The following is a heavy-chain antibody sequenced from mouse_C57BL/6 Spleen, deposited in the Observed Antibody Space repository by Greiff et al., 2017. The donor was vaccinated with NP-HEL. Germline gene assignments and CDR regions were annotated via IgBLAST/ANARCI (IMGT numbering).Heavy chain of an antibody. Sequence: EVKLVESGGGLVKPGGSLKLSCAASGFTFSSYAMSWVRQTPEKRLEWVATISDGGSYTYYPDNVKGRFTISRDNAKNNLYLQMSHLKSEDTAMYYCARDYGKDAMDYWGQGTSVTVSS. CDR3: ARDYGKDAMDY. CDR2: ISDGGSYT. V-gene: IGHV5-4*01. J-gene: IGHJ4*01. D-gene: IGHD2-1*01. CDR1: GFTFSSYA.